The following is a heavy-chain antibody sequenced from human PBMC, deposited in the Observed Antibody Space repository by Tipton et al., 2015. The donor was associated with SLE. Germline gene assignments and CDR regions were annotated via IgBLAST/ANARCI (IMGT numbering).Heavy chain of an antibody. CDR1: GYSISSSHF. CDR3: ASGSGYGSRSYFLVY. V-gene: IGHV4-38-2*01. Sequence: TLSLTCAVSGYSISSSHFCVWIGQPPWKGLAWIGSIYHSGSTYYNPSLKSRVTISVDTSKNQFSLKLSSVTAADTAVYYCASGSGYGSRSYFLVYGGQGT. D-gene: IGHD3-10*01. CDR2: IYHSGST. J-gene: IGHJ4*02.